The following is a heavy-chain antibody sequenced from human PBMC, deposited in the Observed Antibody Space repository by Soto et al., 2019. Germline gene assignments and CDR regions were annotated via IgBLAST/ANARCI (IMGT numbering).Heavy chain of an antibody. CDR3: ARQRRGGCWFAP. CDR2: LYYSGPT. J-gene: IGHJ5*02. V-gene: IGHV4-30-4*01. Sequence: SETLSLTCSVSGGSSNSDDHYWTWIRQPPGNGLEWIGSLYYSGPTDYNPYLKSRITVSRDTSKNQCSLNLTSVTAAETALYYCARQRRGGCWFAPWGQGTPVTVSS. CDR1: GGSSNSDDHY.